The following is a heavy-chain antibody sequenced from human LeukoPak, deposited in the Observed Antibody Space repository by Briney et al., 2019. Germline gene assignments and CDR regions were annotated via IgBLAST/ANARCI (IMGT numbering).Heavy chain of an antibody. V-gene: IGHV4-59*01. Sequence: SETLSLTCTVSGGSISSYYWSWIRQPPGKGLEWIGYIYYSGSTHYNPSLKSRVTISVDTSKNQFSLKLSSVTAADTAVYYCARDLYGDYPRGYYGMDVWGKGTTVTVSS. D-gene: IGHD4-17*01. J-gene: IGHJ6*04. CDR1: GGSISSYY. CDR3: ARDLYGDYPRGYYGMDV. CDR2: IYYSGST.